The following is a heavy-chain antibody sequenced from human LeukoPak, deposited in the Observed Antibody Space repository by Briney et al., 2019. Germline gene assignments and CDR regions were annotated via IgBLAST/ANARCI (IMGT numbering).Heavy chain of an antibody. D-gene: IGHD2-2*01. V-gene: IGHV3-21*01. CDR1: GFTFSSYS. CDR3: GYLGYCSSTSCYSHDY. Sequence: PGGSLRLSCAASGFTFSSYSMTWVRQAPGKGLEWVSSFTSSSRSIYYADSVKGRFTISRDNAKKSLYLQMNSLRAEDTAVYYCGYLGYCSSTSCYSHDYWGQGTLVTVSS. J-gene: IGHJ4*02. CDR2: FTSSSRSI.